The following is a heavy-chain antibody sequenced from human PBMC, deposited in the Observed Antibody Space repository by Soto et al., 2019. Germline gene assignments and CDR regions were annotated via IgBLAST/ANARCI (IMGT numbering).Heavy chain of an antibody. Sequence: SETLSLTCSVSGDSISSTSSYWGWIRQPPGKGLEWIGSVYYAGNTYYNPSLNSRVTISVDTSKNHFSLKMDSVTAADTAVYYCARTTVTTRPGNWFDPWGQGALVTVSS. CDR2: VYYAGNT. CDR3: ARTTVTTRPGNWFDP. J-gene: IGHJ5*02. V-gene: IGHV4-39*02. D-gene: IGHD4-17*01. CDR1: GDSISSTSSY.